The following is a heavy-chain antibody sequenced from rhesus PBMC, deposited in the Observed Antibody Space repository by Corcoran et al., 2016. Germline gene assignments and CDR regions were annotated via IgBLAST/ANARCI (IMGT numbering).Heavy chain of an antibody. Sequence: QVQLQQWGEGLVKPSETLSLTCAVYGGSVSGYWWGWIRQPPGTGLEWIGRIRSGGSNNYNPSLKSRVTSSIDTSKNQLSLKLSSVTTADTAVYYCARQPRYSNYEGGFDVWGPGVLVTVSS. D-gene: IGHD4-23*01. CDR1: GGSVSGYW. V-gene: IGHV4-160*01. CDR2: IRSGGSN. J-gene: IGHJ5-1*01. CDR3: ARQPRYSNYEGGFDV.